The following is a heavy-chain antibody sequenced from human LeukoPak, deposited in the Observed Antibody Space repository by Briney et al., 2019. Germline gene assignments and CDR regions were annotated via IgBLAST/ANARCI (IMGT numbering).Heavy chain of an antibody. Sequence: GGSLRLSCAASGFTFSGYALHWVRQAPGKGLEWVAVISYDGSNKYYADSVKGRFTISRDNSENTLYLQMNRLRAEDTAVYYCVRVGGTGRIPAAMQSGPYFDYWGQGTLVTVSS. CDR3: VRVGGTGRIPAAMQSGPYFDY. V-gene: IGHV3-30*04. CDR1: GFTFSGYA. CDR2: ISYDGSNK. D-gene: IGHD2-2*01. J-gene: IGHJ4*02.